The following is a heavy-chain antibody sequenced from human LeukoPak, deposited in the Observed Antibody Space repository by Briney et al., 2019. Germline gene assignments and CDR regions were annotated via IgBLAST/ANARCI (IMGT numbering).Heavy chain of an antibody. CDR1: GYSFTSYW. Sequence: GESLKISCKGSGYSFTSYWIGWVRQMPGKGLEWMGIIYPGDSDTRYSPSFQGQVTISADKSISTAYLQWSSLKASDTAMYYCARVGSRIAAAVIYGMDVWGQGTTVTVSS. D-gene: IGHD6-13*01. CDR3: ARVGSRIAAAVIYGMDV. CDR2: IYPGDSDT. J-gene: IGHJ6*02. V-gene: IGHV5-51*01.